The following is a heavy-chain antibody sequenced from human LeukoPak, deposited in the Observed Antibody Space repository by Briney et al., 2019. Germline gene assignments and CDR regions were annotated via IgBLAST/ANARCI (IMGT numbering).Heavy chain of an antibody. Sequence: PSETLSLTCAVYGGSFSGYYWSWIRQPPGKGLEWIGEINHSGSTNYNPSLKSRVTISVDTSKNQFSLKLSSVTAADTAVYYCARQAGLLNWFDPWGQGTLVTVSS. J-gene: IGHJ5*02. CDR3: ARQAGLLNWFDP. D-gene: IGHD3-10*01. V-gene: IGHV4-34*01. CDR2: INHSGST. CDR1: GGSFSGYY.